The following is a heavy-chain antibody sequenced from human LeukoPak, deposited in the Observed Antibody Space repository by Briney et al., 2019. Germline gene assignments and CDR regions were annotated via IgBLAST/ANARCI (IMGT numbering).Heavy chain of an antibody. CDR2: ISKDGSEK. CDR1: GFTFSSYW. CDR3: ATYSTGRYKGLEY. V-gene: IGHV3-7*03. Sequence: GGSLRLSCAASGFTFSSYWMSWVRQAPGKGPEWVANISKDGSEKYYVDSLKGRFTISRDNAENSLYLQMNSLRAEDTAVYYCATYSTGRYKGLEYWGQGTLVTVSS. D-gene: IGHD6-19*01. J-gene: IGHJ4*02.